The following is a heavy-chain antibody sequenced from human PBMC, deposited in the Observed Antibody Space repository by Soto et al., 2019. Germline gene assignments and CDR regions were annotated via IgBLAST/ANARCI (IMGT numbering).Heavy chain of an antibody. J-gene: IGHJ4*02. CDR3: SRIAVSGPITGFDY. Sequence: SETLSLTSTVYGGSFIGYYWSWIRQPTGKGLEWIGEINHSGSTNYNPSLKSRVAISVDTSKTQSSLRLSSVTAADTAVYYCSRIAVSGPITGFDYWGQGALVTVSS. V-gene: IGHV4-34*01. CDR1: GGSFIGYY. D-gene: IGHD6-19*01. CDR2: INHSGST.